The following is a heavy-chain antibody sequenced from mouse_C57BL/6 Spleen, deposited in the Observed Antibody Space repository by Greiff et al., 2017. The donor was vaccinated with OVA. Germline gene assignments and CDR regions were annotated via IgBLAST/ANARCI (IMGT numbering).Heavy chain of an antibody. Sequence: VQLKESGPELVKPGASVKMSCKASGYTFTDYNMHWVKQSHGKSLEWIGYINPNNGGTSYNQKFKGKATLTVNKSSSTAYMELRSLTSEDSAVYYCARTLYDYDAGSWFAYWGQGTLVTVSA. V-gene: IGHV1-22*01. CDR2: INPNNGGT. D-gene: IGHD2-4*01. J-gene: IGHJ3*01. CDR3: ARTLYDYDAGSWFAY. CDR1: GYTFTDYN.